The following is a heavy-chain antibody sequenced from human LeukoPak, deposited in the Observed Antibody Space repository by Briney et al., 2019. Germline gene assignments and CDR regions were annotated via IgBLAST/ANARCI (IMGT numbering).Heavy chain of an antibody. D-gene: IGHD3-10*01. J-gene: IGHJ4*02. CDR1: GGSFSGYY. V-gene: IGHV4-34*01. CDR2: INHSGST. CDR3: ARGLHYYSSGIDY. Sequence: SETLSLTCAVYGGSFSGYYWSWIRQPPGKGLEWIGEINHSGSTNYNPSLKSRVTISVDTSKNQFSLKLSSVTAADTAVYYCARGLHYYSSGIDYWGQGTLVTVSS.